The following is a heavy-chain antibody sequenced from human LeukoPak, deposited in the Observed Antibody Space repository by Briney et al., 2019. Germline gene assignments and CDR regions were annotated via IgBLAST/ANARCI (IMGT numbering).Heavy chain of an antibody. V-gene: IGHV1-69*05. Sequence: ASVKVSCKASGGTFSSYAISGVRQAPGQGVGWMGGIIPIFGTANYAQKFQGRVTITTDESTSTAYMELSSLRSEDTAVYYCARASKDSSSWYYYYYMDVWGKGTTVTVSS. CDR2: IIPIFGTA. CDR1: GGTFSSYA. CDR3: ARASKDSSSWYYYYYMDV. D-gene: IGHD6-13*01. J-gene: IGHJ6*03.